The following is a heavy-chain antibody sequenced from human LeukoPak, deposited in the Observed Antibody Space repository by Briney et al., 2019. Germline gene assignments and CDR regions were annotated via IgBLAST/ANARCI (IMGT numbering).Heavy chain of an antibody. D-gene: IGHD1-1*01. CDR2: IFTTGPG. CDR3: AGSWNAERSFDP. Sequence: SETLSLTCTVSGASINSGPYYWTWIRQPAGKGLEWIGHIFTTGPGSYNPSLRSRVTISRDTSKNEFSLSLNSVTAADTAVYYCAGSWNAERSFDPWGQGTLVTVSS. V-gene: IGHV4-61*09. CDR1: GASINSGPYY. J-gene: IGHJ5*02.